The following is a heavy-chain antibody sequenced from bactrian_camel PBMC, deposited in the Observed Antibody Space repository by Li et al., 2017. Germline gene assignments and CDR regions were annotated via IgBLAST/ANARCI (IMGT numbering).Heavy chain of an antibody. Sequence: HVQLVESGGGSVQAGGSLRLSCKVSGHSRGSNCVGWYRLPPGRAPAEREGIAAIRRDGGETWYAASVKGRFTISRDTAKNTLNLQMDGLQPDDTAMYYCAADLGLRSQCQVSALPEFGVKGQGTQVTVS. D-gene: IGHD3*01. CDR1: GHSRGSNC. V-gene: IGHV3S45*01. J-gene: IGHJ4*01. CDR2: IRRDGGET.